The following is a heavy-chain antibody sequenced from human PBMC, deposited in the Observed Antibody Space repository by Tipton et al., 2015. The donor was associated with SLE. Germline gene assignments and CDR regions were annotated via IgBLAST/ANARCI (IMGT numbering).Heavy chain of an antibody. CDR1: GYSISTSDSNW. D-gene: IGHD3-3*01. CDR3: ARGFFHDYWSAEQGRKSFYFDN. J-gene: IGHJ4*02. V-gene: IGHV4-28*01. CDR2: IYYRGTA. Sequence: TLSLTCAVSGYSISTSDSNWWGWIRQPPGKGLEWIGYIYYRGTAYYNPSLRSRVTVSVDTSKNQFSLRLNSVTAVDTAVYFCARGFFHDYWSAEQGRKSFYFDNWGQRALVTVSS.